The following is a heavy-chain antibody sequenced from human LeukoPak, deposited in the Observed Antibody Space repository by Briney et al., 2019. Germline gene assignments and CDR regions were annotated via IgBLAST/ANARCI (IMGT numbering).Heavy chain of an antibody. Sequence: ASVKVSCKASGGTFSSYAISWVRQAPGQGLEWMGGIIPIFGTANYAQKFQGRVTITADESTSTAYMELSSLRSGDTAVYYCAREIPTSSAFDYWGQGTLVTVSS. J-gene: IGHJ4*02. D-gene: IGHD1-1*01. CDR1: GGTFSSYA. CDR3: AREIPTSSAFDY. V-gene: IGHV1-69*13. CDR2: IIPIFGTA.